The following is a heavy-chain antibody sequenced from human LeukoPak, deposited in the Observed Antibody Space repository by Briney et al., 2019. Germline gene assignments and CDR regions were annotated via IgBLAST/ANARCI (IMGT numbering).Heavy chain of an antibody. CDR2: IETSGST. J-gene: IGHJ4*02. V-gene: IGHV4-61*02. CDR1: GGSFSSGSYY. D-gene: IGHD3-3*01. Sequence: SQTLSLTCTVSGGSFSSGSYYWSWIRQPAGKGLEWIGRIETSGSTNYNPSLKSRVTISLDRSKKKFSLKLTSVTAADTAVYFCARGAEYYAIWRGYAGYSDYWGQGISVTVSS. CDR3: ARGAEYYAIWRGYAGYSDY.